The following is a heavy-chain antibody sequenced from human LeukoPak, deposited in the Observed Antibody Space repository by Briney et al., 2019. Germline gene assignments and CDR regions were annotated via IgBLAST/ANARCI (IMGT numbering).Heavy chain of an antibody. CDR1: GYSISSGYY. J-gene: IGHJ5*02. CDR2: IYHSGGT. Sequence: SETLSLTCTVSGYSISSGYYWGWIRQPPGKGLEWIGSIYHSGGTYYNPSLKSRVTISVDTSKNQFSLRLSSVTAAHTAVYDCAIYQVRLNCFDPWGQGTLVTVSS. CDR3: AIYQVRLNCFDP. V-gene: IGHV4-38-2*02. D-gene: IGHD3-10*01.